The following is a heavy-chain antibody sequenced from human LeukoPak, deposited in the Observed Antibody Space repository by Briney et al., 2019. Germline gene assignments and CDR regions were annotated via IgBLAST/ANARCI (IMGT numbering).Heavy chain of an antibody. CDR3: ARDLELERNRWNYFES. V-gene: IGHV4-59*01. CDR1: SVSISTFF. CDR2: IHYSGDT. J-gene: IGHJ4*02. Sequence: SETLSLTCSVSSVSISTFFWSWIRQPPGKGLEWIGSIHYSGDTKYNPSLKSRVSLSVDTSKQQFSLRLSSVTAADTAVYYCARDLELERNRWNYFESWGQGTLATVSS. D-gene: IGHD1-1*01.